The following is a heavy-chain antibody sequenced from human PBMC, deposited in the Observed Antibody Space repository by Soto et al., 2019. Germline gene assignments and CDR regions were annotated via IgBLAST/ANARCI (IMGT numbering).Heavy chain of an antibody. Sequence: PSETLSLTCAVSGGSISSSNWWSWVRQPPGKGLEWIGEIYHTGSTYYNPSLKSRVTISVDRSKNQFSLKLSSVTAADTAVYYCARHYAVVLYHFDYWGLGTLVTVSS. J-gene: IGHJ4*02. D-gene: IGHD2-15*01. CDR3: ARHYAVVLYHFDY. CDR1: GGSISSSNW. CDR2: IYHTGST. V-gene: IGHV4-4*02.